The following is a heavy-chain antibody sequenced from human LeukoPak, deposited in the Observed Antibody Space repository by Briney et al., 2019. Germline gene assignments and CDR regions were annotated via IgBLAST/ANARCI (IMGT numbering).Heavy chain of an antibody. CDR2: ISSSGSTI. CDR3: ASRGYSYGYGY. V-gene: IGHV3-48*03. J-gene: IGHJ4*02. Sequence: GGSLRLSCAASGFTFSSYEMNWVRQAPGKGLEWVSYISSSGSTIYYADTVKGRFTISRDNAKNSLYLQMNSLRAEDTAVYYCASRGYSYGYGYWGQGTLVTVSS. D-gene: IGHD5-18*01. CDR1: GFTFSSYE.